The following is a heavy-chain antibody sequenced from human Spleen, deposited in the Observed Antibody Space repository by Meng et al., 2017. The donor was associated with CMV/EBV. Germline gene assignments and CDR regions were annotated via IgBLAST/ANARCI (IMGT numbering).Heavy chain of an antibody. CDR1: GFTFTNYA. CDR2: FSGSADSS. D-gene: IGHD6-19*01. Sequence: GESLKISCAASGFTFTNYAMSWVRQAPGKGLEWVSTFSGSADSSYYADSVKGRFTISRDNSKNTLYLQMNSLRAEDTAVYYCAKDVSSGWYYFDYWGQGTLVTVSS. V-gene: IGHV3-23*01. J-gene: IGHJ4*02. CDR3: AKDVSSGWYYFDY.